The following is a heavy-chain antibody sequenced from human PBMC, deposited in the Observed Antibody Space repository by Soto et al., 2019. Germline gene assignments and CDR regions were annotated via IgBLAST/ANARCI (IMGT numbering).Heavy chain of an antibody. Sequence: PSETLSLTCTVSGGSITSDYSCWIWIRQPPGEGLEWIGHIFDSGTTYTNPSLRSQVAISLDTSKNHFSLTLSSVTAADTAVYYCARGPSGDKVHYWGQGALVTVSS. CDR3: ARGPSGDKVHY. D-gene: IGHD7-27*01. CDR1: GGSITSDYSC. J-gene: IGHJ4*02. CDR2: IFDSGTT. V-gene: IGHV4-30-4*01.